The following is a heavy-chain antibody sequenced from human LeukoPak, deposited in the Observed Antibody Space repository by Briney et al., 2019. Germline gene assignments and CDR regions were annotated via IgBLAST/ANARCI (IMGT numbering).Heavy chain of an antibody. CDR3: ASSGSYKGGWFDP. V-gene: IGHV4-34*01. CDR2: INHSGST. CDR1: GGSFSGYY. D-gene: IGHD1-26*01. Sequence: SETLSLTCAVYGGSFSGYYWSWIRQPPGKGLEWIGEINHSGSTNYNPSLKSRVTISVDTSKNQFSLKLSSVTAADTAVYYCASSGSYKGGWFDPWGQGTLVTVSS. J-gene: IGHJ5*02.